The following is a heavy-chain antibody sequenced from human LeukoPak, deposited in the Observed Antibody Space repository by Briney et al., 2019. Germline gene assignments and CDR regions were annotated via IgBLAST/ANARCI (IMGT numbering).Heavy chain of an antibody. Sequence: KPSETLSLTCTVSGGSISGYYWSWIRQPPGKGLEWIAYIYYNGISNYNPSLKSRVITSVDSSKNQFSLKLTSVTAADTAVYYCAKILTGMGPTMDVWGQGTTVTVSS. CDR2: IYYNGIS. CDR1: GGSISGYY. J-gene: IGHJ6*02. V-gene: IGHV4-59*01. D-gene: IGHD1-20*01. CDR3: AKILTGMGPTMDV.